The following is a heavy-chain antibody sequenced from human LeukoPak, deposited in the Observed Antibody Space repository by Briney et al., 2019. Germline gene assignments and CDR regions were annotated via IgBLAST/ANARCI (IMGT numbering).Heavy chain of an antibody. CDR2: ISAYNGNT. CDR3: ARVLGYYYDSSGYQGAYYFDY. D-gene: IGHD3-22*01. V-gene: IGHV1-18*01. Sequence: ASVKVSCKASGYTFTSYGISWVRQAPGQGLEWMGWISAYNGNTNYAQKLQGRVTMTTDTSTGTAYMELRSLRSDDTAVYYCARVLGYYYDSSGYQGAYYFDYWGQGTLVTVSS. J-gene: IGHJ4*02. CDR1: GYTFTSYG.